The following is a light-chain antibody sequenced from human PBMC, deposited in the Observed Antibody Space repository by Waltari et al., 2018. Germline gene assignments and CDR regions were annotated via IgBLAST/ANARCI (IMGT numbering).Light chain of an antibody. CDR3: HSRDASGVGGS. V-gene: IGLV3-19*01. CDR2: VNN. J-gene: IGLJ2*01. Sequence: SSELTQDPTVSVAMGQTVRITCQGDSLRSYYASWYQQRPGQAPILVFSVNNNRPSGVPDRFSGSSSDNTAVLTITGAQAEDEASYYCHSRDASGVGGSFGGGTKLTVL. CDR1: SLRSYY.